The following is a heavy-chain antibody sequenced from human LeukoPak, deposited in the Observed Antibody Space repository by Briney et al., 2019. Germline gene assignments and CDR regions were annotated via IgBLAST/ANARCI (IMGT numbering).Heavy chain of an antibody. CDR2: IRYDGSNR. Sequence: SGGSLRLSCAASGFTFSNYGMHWVRQAPGKGLEWVAFIRYDGSNRYYADSVEGRFTISRDNSKNTLSLQMNSLRAEDTAVYYCAKDSRSGSYYPLQYFQHWGQGTLVTVSS. D-gene: IGHD3-10*01. J-gene: IGHJ1*01. CDR3: AKDSRSGSYYPLQYFQH. V-gene: IGHV3-30*02. CDR1: GFTFSNYG.